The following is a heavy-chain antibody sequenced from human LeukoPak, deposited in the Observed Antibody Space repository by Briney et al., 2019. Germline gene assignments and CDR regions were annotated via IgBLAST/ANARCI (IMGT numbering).Heavy chain of an antibody. CDR1: GFSVSNNY. J-gene: IGHJ4*02. CDR3: ARGFDPSLDY. D-gene: IGHD3-9*01. V-gene: IGHV3-30*03. CDR2: ISYDGSNK. Sequence: AGGSLRLSCAVSGFSVSNNYMNWVRQAPGKGLEWVAVISYDGSNKYYADSVKGRFTISRDNSKNTLYLQMNSLRAEDTAVYYCARGFDPSLDYWGQGTLVTVSS.